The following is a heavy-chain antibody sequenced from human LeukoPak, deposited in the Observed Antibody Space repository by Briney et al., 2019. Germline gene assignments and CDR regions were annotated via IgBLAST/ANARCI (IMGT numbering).Heavy chain of an antibody. V-gene: IGHV3-21*01. J-gene: IGHJ4*02. CDR1: GFTFSSYT. D-gene: IGHD2-21*01. Sequence: PGGSLRLSCAASGFTFSSYTMTWVRQAPGKGLEWVSIISASSYYIYYADPVKGRFTISRDNAKNSLYLLMNSLRAEDTAVYFCARDSLAGNSRAFDYWGLGTLVTVSS. CDR3: ARDSLAGNSRAFDY. CDR2: ISASSYYI.